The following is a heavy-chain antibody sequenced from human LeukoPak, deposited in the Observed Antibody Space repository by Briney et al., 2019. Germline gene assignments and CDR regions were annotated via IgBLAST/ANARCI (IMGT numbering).Heavy chain of an antibody. V-gene: IGHV4-39*01. CDR2: IYYSGST. Sequence: SETLSLTCTVSGGSISSSSYYWGWIRQPPGKGLEWIGSIYYSGSTYYNPSLKGRVTISVDTSKNQFSLKLSSVTAADTAVYYCARHWYSGYDYYYYYYMDVWGKGTTVTISS. D-gene: IGHD5-12*01. J-gene: IGHJ6*03. CDR3: ARHWYSGYDYYYYYYMDV. CDR1: GGSISSSSYY.